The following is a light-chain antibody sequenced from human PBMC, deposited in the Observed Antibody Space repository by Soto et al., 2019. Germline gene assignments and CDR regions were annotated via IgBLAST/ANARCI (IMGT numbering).Light chain of an antibody. CDR2: WAS. J-gene: IGKJ5*01. CDR3: QKYFSTPRIT. Sequence: DIVLTQSPDSLSVSLFERATVNCKSSQGFLYSSNEQNYLAWYQQKPGQSPKLLIYWASTRESGVPDRFSGSGSGTDFTLTISSLKAEDVAVYYCQKYFSTPRITCGKGPRLEIK. CDR1: QGFLYSSNEQNY. V-gene: IGKV4-1*01.